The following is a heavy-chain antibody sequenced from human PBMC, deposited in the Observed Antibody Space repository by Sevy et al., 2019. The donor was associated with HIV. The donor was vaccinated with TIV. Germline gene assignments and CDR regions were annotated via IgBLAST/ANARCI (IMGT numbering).Heavy chain of an antibody. CDR1: GFTFSSFA. CDR2: INGRGGSA. CDR3: ARPTPRIAPSSAAFFDY. Sequence: GGSLRLSCAASGFTFSSFAMSWVRHIPGKGLEWVSTINGRGGSAYYADSVKGRFTLSRDNSNYTVFLQMNRLRDEDTAVYYCARPTPRIAPSSAAFFDYWGQGTLVTVSS. J-gene: IGHJ4*02. D-gene: IGHD1-26*01. V-gene: IGHV3-23*01.